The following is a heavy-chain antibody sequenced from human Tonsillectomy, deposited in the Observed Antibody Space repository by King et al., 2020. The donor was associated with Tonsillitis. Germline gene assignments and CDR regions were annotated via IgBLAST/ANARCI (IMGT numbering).Heavy chain of an antibody. CDR2: VNPDTGDA. V-gene: IGHV1-8*01. D-gene: IGHD3-10*01. J-gene: IGHJ5*02. Sequence: QLVQSGAEVKKPGASVRVSCTASGYTFTDFPINWVRQAPGQGLEWMGWVNPDTGDAGSAQRSQGRVTMSRDTSIGTAYMELSSLRSEDTAVYYCATARGGVVRGLTPRNYFDPWGQGTLVTVSS. CDR3: ATARGGVVRGLTPRNYFDP. CDR1: GYTFTDFP.